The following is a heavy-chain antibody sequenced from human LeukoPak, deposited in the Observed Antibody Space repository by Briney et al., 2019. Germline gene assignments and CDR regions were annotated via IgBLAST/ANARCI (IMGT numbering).Heavy chain of an antibody. CDR1: GGSISSYY. CDR2: IYYSGST. V-gene: IGHV4-59*01. D-gene: IGHD1-7*01. J-gene: IGHJ4*02. CDR3: ASSRYNWNYYYFDY. Sequence: PSETLSLTCTVSGGSISSYYWSWIRQPPGKGLEWIGYIYYSGSTNYNPSLKSRVTISVDTSKNQFSLKLSSVAAADTDVYYCASSRYNWNYYYFDYWGQGTLVTVSS.